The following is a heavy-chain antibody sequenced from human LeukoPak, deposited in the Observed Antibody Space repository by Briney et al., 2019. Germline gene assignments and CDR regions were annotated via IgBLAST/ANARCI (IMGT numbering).Heavy chain of an antibody. Sequence: GGSLRLSCAASGFTFSSYGMHWVRQAPGKGLEWVAVISYDESNKYYADSVKGRFTISRDNSKNTLYLQMNSLRAEDTAVYYCAKDRSFDYWGQGTLVTVSS. J-gene: IGHJ4*02. CDR3: AKDRSFDY. V-gene: IGHV3-30*18. CDR2: ISYDESNK. CDR1: GFTFSSYG.